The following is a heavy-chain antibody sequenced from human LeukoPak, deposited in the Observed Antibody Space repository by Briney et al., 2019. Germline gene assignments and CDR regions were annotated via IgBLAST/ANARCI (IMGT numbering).Heavy chain of an antibody. CDR1: GESFSGYY. J-gene: IGHJ4*02. Sequence: SETLSLTCVFSGESFSGYYWSWIRQPPGKGLEWIGDINHRGGTSYNPSLKSRLSISIDTSKNQFSLKLSSVTAADTAVYYCARGGSYGDYWGQGTLVTVSS. CDR3: ARGGSYGDY. D-gene: IGHD1-26*01. V-gene: IGHV4-34*01. CDR2: INHRGGT.